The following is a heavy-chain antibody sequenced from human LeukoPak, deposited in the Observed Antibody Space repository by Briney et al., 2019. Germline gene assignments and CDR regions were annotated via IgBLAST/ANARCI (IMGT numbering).Heavy chain of an antibody. Sequence: GGSLRLSCAASGFTFSSYWMSWVRQAPGKGLEWVSYISSSSSTIYYADSVKGRFTISRDNAKNSLYLQMNSLRAEDTAVYYCARDVYCGGDCYSENAFDIWGQGTMVTVSS. V-gene: IGHV3-48*04. CDR1: GFTFSSYW. D-gene: IGHD2-21*02. CDR3: ARDVYCGGDCYSENAFDI. CDR2: ISSSSSTI. J-gene: IGHJ3*02.